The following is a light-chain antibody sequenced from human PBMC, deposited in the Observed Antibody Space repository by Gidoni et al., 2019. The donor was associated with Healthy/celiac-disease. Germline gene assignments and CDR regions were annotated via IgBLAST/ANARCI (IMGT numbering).Light chain of an antibody. CDR3: QQSYSTPWT. J-gene: IGKJ1*01. V-gene: IGKV1-39*01. CDR1: QSISSY. CDR2: AAY. Sequence: DIQMTQSPSSLSASVGDRVTITCRASQSISSYLNWYQQKPGKAPKRLIYAAYSVQSGVTSRFSGSGSGTDFTLTISSLQPEDFATYYCQQSYSTPWTFGQXTKVEIK.